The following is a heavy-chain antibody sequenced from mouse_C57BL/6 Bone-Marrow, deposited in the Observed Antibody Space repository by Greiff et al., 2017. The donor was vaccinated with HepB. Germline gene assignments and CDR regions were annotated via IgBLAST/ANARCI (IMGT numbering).Heavy chain of an antibody. J-gene: IGHJ4*01. CDR1: GYTFTDYY. CDR3: ARRGGYGNYDYYAMDY. CDR2: INPYNGGT. V-gene: IGHV1-19*01. D-gene: IGHD2-1*01. Sequence: EVQLQQSGPVLVKPGASVKMSCKASGYTFTDYYMNWVKQSHGKSLEWIGVINPYNGGTSYNQKFKGKATLTVDKSSSTAYMELNSLTSEDSAVYYCARRGGYGNYDYYAMDYWGQGTSVTVSS.